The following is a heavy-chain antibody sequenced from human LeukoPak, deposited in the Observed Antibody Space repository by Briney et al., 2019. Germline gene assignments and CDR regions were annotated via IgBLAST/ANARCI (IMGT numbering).Heavy chain of an antibody. V-gene: IGHV3-30-3*01. CDR1: GFTFSSYA. D-gene: IGHD3-16*01. Sequence: PGRSLRLSCAASGFTFSSYAMHWVRQAPGKGLEWVAVISYDGSNKYYADSVKGRFTISRDNSKNTLYLQMNSLRAEDTAVYYCARGLYVGKWGQGTLVTVSS. CDR2: ISYDGSNK. CDR3: ARGLYVGK. J-gene: IGHJ4*02.